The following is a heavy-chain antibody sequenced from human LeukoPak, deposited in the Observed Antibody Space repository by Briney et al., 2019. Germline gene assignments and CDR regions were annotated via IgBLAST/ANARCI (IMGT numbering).Heavy chain of an antibody. CDR3: ARDLDSSSSAPFDY. V-gene: IGHV4-4*07. D-gene: IGHD6-13*01. CDR1: GGSISNYY. Sequence: SETLSLTCTVSGGSISNYYWSWIRQSAGKGLEWIGSIYYSGSTYYNPSLKSRVTISVDTSKNQFSLKLSSVTAADTAVYYCARDLDSSSSAPFDYWGQGTLVTVSS. CDR2: IYYSGST. J-gene: IGHJ4*02.